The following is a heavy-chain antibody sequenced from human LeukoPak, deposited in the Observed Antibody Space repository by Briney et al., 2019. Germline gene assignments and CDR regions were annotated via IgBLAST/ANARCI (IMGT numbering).Heavy chain of an antibody. V-gene: IGHV3-72*01. J-gene: IGHJ4*02. CDR3: VRVRGSGWDQNYFDC. CDR1: GLTLSDHY. Sequence: PGGSLRLSCAASGLTLSDHYMDWVRQAPGKGLEWVGRTRNKVNGYTTEYAAPVKGRFTISRDDSKNSLYLQLSSLKTEDTAMYYCVRVRGSGWDQNYFDCWGQGTLVTVSS. CDR2: TRNKVNGYTT. D-gene: IGHD6-19*01.